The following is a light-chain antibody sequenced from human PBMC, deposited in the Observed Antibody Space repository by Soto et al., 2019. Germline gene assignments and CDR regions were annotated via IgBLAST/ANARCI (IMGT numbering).Light chain of an antibody. CDR3: QKYNSGPLT. V-gene: IGKV1-27*01. Sequence: QFTQSRSSLTTSVGDRVTMPCRASQGISSFLAWYQQIPGKVPKLLIYSASTLQSGVPSRFSGSGSGTDFTLTISSLQPEDVAIYYCQKYNSGPLTFGGRTKV. CDR1: QGISSF. CDR2: SAS. J-gene: IGKJ4*01.